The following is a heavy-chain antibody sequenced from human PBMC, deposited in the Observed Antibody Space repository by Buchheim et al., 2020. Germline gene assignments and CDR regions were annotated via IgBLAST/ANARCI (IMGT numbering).Heavy chain of an antibody. Sequence: QVQLVQSGAEVKKPGSSVKASCNPYGGTFSSYFISWVRQAPGQGLEWMGGIIPIFGTANYAQKFQGSVTITAGEATSTAYLELSSLRSEDTAVYYCARGISVISLSHYYDSSGYYYYYYGMDVWGQGTT. CDR2: IIPIFGTA. V-gene: IGHV1-69*01. CDR1: GGTFSSYF. D-gene: IGHD3-22*01. J-gene: IGHJ6*02. CDR3: ARGISVISLSHYYDSSGYYYYYYGMDV.